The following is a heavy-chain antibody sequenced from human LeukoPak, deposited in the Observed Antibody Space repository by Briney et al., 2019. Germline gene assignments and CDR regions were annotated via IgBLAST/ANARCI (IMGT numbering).Heavy chain of an antibody. Sequence: ASVKVSCKASGYTFTSYDIIWVRQATGQGLEWMGWMNPNSGNTGYAEKFQGRVTMTRSTSISTAYMELSSLRSQDTAVYYCARGTWTPNPYWGQGTLVTVSS. CDR1: GYTFTSYD. D-gene: IGHD3/OR15-3a*01. J-gene: IGHJ4*02. CDR3: ARGTWTPNPY. V-gene: IGHV1-8*01. CDR2: MNPNSGNT.